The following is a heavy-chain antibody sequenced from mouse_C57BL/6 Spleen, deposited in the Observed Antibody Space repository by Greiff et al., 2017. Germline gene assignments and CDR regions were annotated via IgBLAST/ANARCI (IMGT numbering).Heavy chain of an antibody. CDR2: IYPGDGDT. V-gene: IGHV1-80*01. J-gene: IGHJ2*01. D-gene: IGHD1-1*01. CDR1: GYAFSSYW. CDR3: ARSSTTVVATWRSYFDY. Sequence: VQGVESGAELVKPGASVKISCKASGYAFSSYWMNWVKQRPGKGLEWIGQIYPGDGDTNYNGKFKGKATLTADKSSSTAYMQLSSLTSEDSAVYFCARSSTTVVATWRSYFDYWGQGTTLTVSS.